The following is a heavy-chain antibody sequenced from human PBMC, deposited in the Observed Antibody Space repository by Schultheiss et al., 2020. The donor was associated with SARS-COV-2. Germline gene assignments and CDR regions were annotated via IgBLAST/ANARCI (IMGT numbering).Heavy chain of an antibody. V-gene: IGHV3-30*04. Sequence: GGSLRLSCAASGFTFSGSAMHWVRQAPGKGLEWVAVISYDGSNKYYADSVKGRFTISRDNSKNTLYLQMNSLRAEDTAVYYCAKDQTRIAAAGRDNWFDPWGQGTLVTVSS. CDR2: ISYDGSNK. CDR3: AKDQTRIAAAGRDNWFDP. CDR1: GFTFSGSA. J-gene: IGHJ5*02. D-gene: IGHD6-13*01.